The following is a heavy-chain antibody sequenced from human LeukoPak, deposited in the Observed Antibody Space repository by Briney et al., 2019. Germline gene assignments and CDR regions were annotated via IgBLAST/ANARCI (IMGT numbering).Heavy chain of an antibody. CDR1: GGTFSSYA. Sequence: SVKVSCKASGGTFSSYAISWVRQAPGQGLEGMGGIIPIFGTANYAQKFQGRVTITADESTSTAYMELSSLRSEDTAVYYCARDRVAVAGTFDYWGQGTLVTVSS. CDR3: ARDRVAVAGTFDY. D-gene: IGHD6-19*01. J-gene: IGHJ4*02. CDR2: IIPIFGTA. V-gene: IGHV1-69*13.